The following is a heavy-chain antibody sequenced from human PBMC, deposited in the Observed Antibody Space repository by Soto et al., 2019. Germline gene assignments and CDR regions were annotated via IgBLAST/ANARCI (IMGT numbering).Heavy chain of an antibody. J-gene: IGHJ5*02. CDR2: INAGNGNT. Sequence: QVQLVQSGAEVKKPGASVKVSCKASGYTFTSYTMHWVRQAPGQRLEWMGWINAGNGNTKYSQKFQGRVTITRDTSASTAYMELSSLISEDTAMYYCARDRLPYYFGSGTTFDPWGQGTLVTVSS. D-gene: IGHD3-10*01. V-gene: IGHV1-3*01. CDR3: ARDRLPYYFGSGTTFDP. CDR1: GYTFTSYT.